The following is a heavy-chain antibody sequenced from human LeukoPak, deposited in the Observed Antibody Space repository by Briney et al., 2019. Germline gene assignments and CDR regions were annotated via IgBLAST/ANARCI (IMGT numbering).Heavy chain of an antibody. J-gene: IGHJ6*02. V-gene: IGHV3-30*18. D-gene: IGHD3-9*01. Sequence: GGSLRLSCAASGFTFSSYGMHWVRQAPGKGLEWVAVISYDGSNKYYAESVKGRFTISRDNSKNTLYLQMNSLRAEDTAVYYCAKSLLRYFDWLVYGMDVWGQGTTVTGSS. CDR3: AKSLLRYFDWLVYGMDV. CDR2: ISYDGSNK. CDR1: GFTFSSYG.